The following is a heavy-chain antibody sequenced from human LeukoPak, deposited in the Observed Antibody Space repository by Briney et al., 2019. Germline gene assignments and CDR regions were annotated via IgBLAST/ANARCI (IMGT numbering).Heavy chain of an antibody. J-gene: IGHJ5*02. CDR1: GYTFTSYG. D-gene: IGHD3-10*01. V-gene: IGHV1-18*01. CDR2: TSAYNGNT. Sequence: ASVKVSCKASGYTFTSYGISWVRQAPGQGLEWMGWTSAYNGNTNYAQKLQGRVTMTTDTSTSTAYMELRNLRSDDTAMYYCARDAREVLLWFGEFFPWGQGTLVTVSS. CDR3: ARDAREVLLWFGEFFP.